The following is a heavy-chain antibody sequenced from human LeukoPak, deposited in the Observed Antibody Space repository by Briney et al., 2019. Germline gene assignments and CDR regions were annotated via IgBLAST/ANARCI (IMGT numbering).Heavy chain of an antibody. Sequence: GRSLRLSCAASGFTFSSYAIHWVRQAPGKGLEWVAVISYDGSNKYYADSVKGRFTISRDNSKNTLYLQMNSLRAEDTAVYYCARGTGSAVGSTDFDYWGQGTLVTVSS. V-gene: IGHV3-30-3*01. CDR2: ISYDGSNK. CDR3: ARGTGSAVGSTDFDY. J-gene: IGHJ4*02. CDR1: GFTFSSYA. D-gene: IGHD4-17*01.